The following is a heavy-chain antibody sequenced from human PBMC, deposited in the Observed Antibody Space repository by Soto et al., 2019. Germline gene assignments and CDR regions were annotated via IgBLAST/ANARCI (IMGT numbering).Heavy chain of an antibody. V-gene: IGHV1-18*01. CDR1: GYTLTSYG. CDR2: ISAYNGNT. Sequence: QVQLVQSGAEVKKPGASVKVSCKASGYTLTSYGISWVRQSPGQGLEWMGWISAYNGNTKYAQKLQGRVTMTTDTSTSTADMELRSLRSDDSAVYYCAREPNYFDYWGQGTLVTVSS. CDR3: AREPNYFDY. J-gene: IGHJ4*02.